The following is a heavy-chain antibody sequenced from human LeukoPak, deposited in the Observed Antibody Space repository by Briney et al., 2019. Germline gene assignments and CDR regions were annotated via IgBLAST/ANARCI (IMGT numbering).Heavy chain of an antibody. V-gene: IGHV1-69*13. CDR1: GGTFSSYA. CDR2: IIPIFGTA. CDR3: ARGPLVGAFDY. Sequence: ASVKVSCKASGGTFSSYAVSWVRQAPGQGLEWMGGIIPIFGTANYAQKFQGRVTITADESTSTAYMELSSLRSEDTAVYYCARGPLVGAFDYWGQGTLVTVSS. J-gene: IGHJ4*02. D-gene: IGHD1-26*01.